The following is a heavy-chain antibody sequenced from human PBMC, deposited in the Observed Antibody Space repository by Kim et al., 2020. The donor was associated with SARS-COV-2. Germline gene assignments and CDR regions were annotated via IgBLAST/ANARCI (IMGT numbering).Heavy chain of an antibody. CDR2: IYYSGST. D-gene: IGHD3-3*01. V-gene: IGHV4-31*03. Sequence: SETLSLTCTVSGGSISSGGYYWSWIRQHPGKGLEWIGYIYYSGSTYYNPSLKSRVTISVDTSKNQFSLKLSSVTAADTAVYYCARVIPSRFWSGYYTGMDVWGQGTTVTVSS. CDR1: GGSISSGGYY. J-gene: IGHJ6*02. CDR3: ARVIPSRFWSGYYTGMDV.